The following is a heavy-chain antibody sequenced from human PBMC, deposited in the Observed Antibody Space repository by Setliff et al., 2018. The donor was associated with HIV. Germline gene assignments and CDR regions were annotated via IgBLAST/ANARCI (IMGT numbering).Heavy chain of an antibody. CDR1: GYAFTSYH. Sequence: ASVKVSCKPSGYAFTSYHIHWVRQAPGQGLEWMGKIFVGDSTTHYAQKFQGRVTLTSDTSTNTVYMELSSLRSEDTAVYYCAGEGPKTYYFDYWGQGTQVTVSS. CDR3: AGEGPKTYYFDY. J-gene: IGHJ4*02. V-gene: IGHV1-46*01. CDR2: IFVGDSTT.